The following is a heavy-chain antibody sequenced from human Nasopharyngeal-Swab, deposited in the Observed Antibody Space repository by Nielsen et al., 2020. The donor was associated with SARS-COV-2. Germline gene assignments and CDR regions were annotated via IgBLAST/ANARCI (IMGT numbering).Heavy chain of an antibody. J-gene: IGHJ6*03. CDR2: INPSGGST. CDR1: GHTFTSYY. V-gene: IGHV1-46*01. Sequence: ASVKVSCKASGHTFTSYYMHWVRQAPGQGLEWMGIINPSGGSTSYAQKFQGRVTMTRDTSTSTVYMELSSLRSEDTAVYYCARGSLRFLEWSYYYYYMDVWGKGTTVTVSS. CDR3: ARGSLRFLEWSYYYYYMDV. D-gene: IGHD3-3*01.